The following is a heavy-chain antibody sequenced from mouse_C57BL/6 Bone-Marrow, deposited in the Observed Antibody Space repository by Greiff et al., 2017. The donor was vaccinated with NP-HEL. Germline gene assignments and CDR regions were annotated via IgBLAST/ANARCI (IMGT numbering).Heavy chain of an antibody. V-gene: IGHV1-74*01. D-gene: IGHD2-4*01. CDR3: AIRVDYPPHYAMDY. CDR2: IHPSDSDT. CDR1: GYTFTSYW. Sequence: QVQLQQPGAELVKPGASVKVSCKASGYTFTSYWMHWVKQRPGQGLEWIGRIHPSDSDTNYNQKFKGKATLTVDKSSSTAYMQLSSLTSEDSAVYYCAIRVDYPPHYAMDYWGQGTSVTVSS. J-gene: IGHJ4*01.